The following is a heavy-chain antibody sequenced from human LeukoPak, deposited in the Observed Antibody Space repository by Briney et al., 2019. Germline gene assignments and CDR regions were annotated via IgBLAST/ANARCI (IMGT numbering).Heavy chain of an antibody. D-gene: IGHD6-13*01. Sequence: PGGSLRLSCAASGFTFSNYWMGWVRQAPGKGLEWVANIKQDGSEKYYVDSVKGRFTVSRDNAKNSLYLQMNSLRAEDTAVYYCARKGDSSSCFDYWGQGTLVTVSS. CDR3: ARKGDSSSCFDY. CDR1: GFTFSNYW. CDR2: IKQDGSEK. J-gene: IGHJ4*02. V-gene: IGHV3-7*01.